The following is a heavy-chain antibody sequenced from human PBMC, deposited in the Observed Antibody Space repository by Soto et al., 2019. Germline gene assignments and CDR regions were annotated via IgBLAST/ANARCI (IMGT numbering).Heavy chain of an antibody. Sequence: GGSLRLSCAASGFTFSSYGMHWVRQAPGKGLEWVAVIWYDGSNKYYADSVKGRFTISRDNSKNTLYLQMNSLRAEDTAVYYCARETRGYCGGDCYFLYYYYGMDVWGQGTTVTVSS. CDR2: IWYDGSNK. V-gene: IGHV3-33*01. CDR1: GFTFSSYG. CDR3: ARETRGYCGGDCYFLYYYYGMDV. J-gene: IGHJ6*02. D-gene: IGHD2-21*02.